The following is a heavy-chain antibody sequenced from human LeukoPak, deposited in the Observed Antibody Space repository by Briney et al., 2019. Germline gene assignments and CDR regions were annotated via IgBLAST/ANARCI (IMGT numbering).Heavy chain of an antibody. CDR3: ATHDGSGWPEHYYYYGMDV. CDR2: INPSGGST. V-gene: IGHV1-46*01. J-gene: IGHJ6*02. D-gene: IGHD6-19*01. Sequence: ASVKVSCKASGYTFTSYYMHWVRQAPGQGLEWMGIINPSGGSTSYAQKFQGRVTMTRDTSTSTVYMELSSLRSEDTAVYYCATHDGSGWPEHYYYYGMDVWGQGTTVTVSS. CDR1: GYTFTSYY.